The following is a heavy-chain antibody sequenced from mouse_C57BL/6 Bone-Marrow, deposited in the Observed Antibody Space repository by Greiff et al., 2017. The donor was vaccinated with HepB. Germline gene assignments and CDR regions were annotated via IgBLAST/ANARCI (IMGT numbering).Heavy chain of an antibody. CDR1: GFNIKDDY. Sequence: EVKLQESGAELVRPGASVKLSCTASGFNIKDDYMHWVKQRPEQGLEWIGWIDPENGDTEYASKFQGKATITADTSSNTAYLQLSSLTSEDTAVYYCTRDAMDYWGQGTSVTVSS. V-gene: IGHV14-4*01. CDR2: IDPENGDT. J-gene: IGHJ4*01. CDR3: TRDAMDY.